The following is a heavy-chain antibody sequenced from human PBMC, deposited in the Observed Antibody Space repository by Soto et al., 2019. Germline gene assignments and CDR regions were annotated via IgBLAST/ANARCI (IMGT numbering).Heavy chain of an antibody. CDR2: IKQDGSEK. J-gene: IGHJ4*02. D-gene: IGHD3-3*01. CDR1: GFTFSSYW. V-gene: IGHV3-7*01. Sequence: QTVGSLRLSCAASGFTFSSYWMSWVRQAPGKGLEWVANIKQDGSEKYYVDSVKGRFTISRDNAKNSLYLQMNSLRAEDTAVYYCARDRHYDFWSGYSDYWGQGTLVTVSS. CDR3: ARDRHYDFWSGYSDY.